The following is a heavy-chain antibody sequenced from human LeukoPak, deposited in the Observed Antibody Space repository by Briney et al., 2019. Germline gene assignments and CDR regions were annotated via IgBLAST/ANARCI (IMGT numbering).Heavy chain of an antibody. CDR3: ARGNYDILTGRPDY. J-gene: IGHJ4*02. CDR2: ISSSSSYI. V-gene: IGHV3-21*01. Sequence: GGSLGLSCAASGFTFSSYSMNWVRQAPGKGLEWVSSISSSSSYIYYADSVKGRFTISRDNAKNSLYLQMNSLRAEDTAVYYCARGNYDILTGRPDYWGQGTLVTVSS. D-gene: IGHD3-9*01. CDR1: GFTFSSYS.